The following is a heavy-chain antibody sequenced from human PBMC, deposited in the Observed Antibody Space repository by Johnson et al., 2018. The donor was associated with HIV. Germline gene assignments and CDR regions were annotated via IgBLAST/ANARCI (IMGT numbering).Heavy chain of an antibody. CDR2: IRSKANSYAT. CDR1: GFTFSGSA. J-gene: IGHJ3*02. Sequence: MQLVESGGGLVQPGGSLKVSCAGFGFTFSGSAMNWVRQASGKGLEWVGRIRSKANSYATEYGASVKGRFTISRDDSKNTVYLQMNSLRAEDTAVYYCAGGRIGAFDIWGQGTMVTVSS. CDR3: AGGRIGAFDI. D-gene: IGHD2-15*01. V-gene: IGHV3-73*01.